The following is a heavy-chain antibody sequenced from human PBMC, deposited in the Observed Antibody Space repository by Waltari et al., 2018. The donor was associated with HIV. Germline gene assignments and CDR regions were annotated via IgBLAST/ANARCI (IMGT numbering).Heavy chain of an antibody. J-gene: IGHJ4*02. CDR2: ISHRGST. Sequence: QVQLQESGPGLVKPSETLSLTCAVSSYSFSSAYSWGWIRQSPGKGLEWIGSISHRGSTYDDPSLKSRVTISVDTSKNQVSLKLSSVTAADTAVYYCARGDIVATGGFDFWGQGTLVTVSS. V-gene: IGHV4-38-2*01. CDR3: ARGDIVATGGFDF. CDR1: SYSFSSAYS. D-gene: IGHD5-12*01.